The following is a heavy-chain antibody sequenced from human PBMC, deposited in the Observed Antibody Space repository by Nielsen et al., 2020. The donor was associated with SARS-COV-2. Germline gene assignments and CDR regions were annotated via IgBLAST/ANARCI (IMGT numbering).Heavy chain of an antibody. CDR2: ISSSGSTI. D-gene: IGHD5-12*01. V-gene: IGHV3-11*01. Sequence: GGSLRLSCAASGFIFNDYYMNWIRQAPGKGLEWISYISSSGSTIYYADSVKGRFTISRDNTKMYLQMNSLRVEDTAVYFCAQGRGYSYGVYFDYWGQGTRVTVSP. CDR1: GFIFNDYY. CDR3: AQGRGYSYGVYFDY. J-gene: IGHJ4*02.